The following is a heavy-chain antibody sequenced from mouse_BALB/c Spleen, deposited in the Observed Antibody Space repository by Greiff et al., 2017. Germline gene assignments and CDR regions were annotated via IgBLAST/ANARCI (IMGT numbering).Heavy chain of an antibody. D-gene: IGHD3-3*01. CDR1: GFTFSSYA. J-gene: IGHJ2*01. Sequence: EVQLVESGGGLVKPGGSLKLSCAASGFTFSSYAMSWVRQSPEKRLEWVAEISSGGSYTYYPDTVTGRFTISRDNAKNTLYLEMSSLRSEDTAMYYCARGGTYYFDYWGQGTTLTVSS. CDR2: ISSGGSYT. V-gene: IGHV5-9-4*01. CDR3: ARGGTYYFDY.